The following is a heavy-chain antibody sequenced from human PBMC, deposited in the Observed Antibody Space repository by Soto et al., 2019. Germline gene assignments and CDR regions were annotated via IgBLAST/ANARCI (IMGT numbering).Heavy chain of an antibody. Sequence: SVKVSCKASGGTFSSYAISWVRQAPGQGLEWMGGIIPIFGTANYAQKFQGRVTITADESTSTAYMELSSLRSEDTAVYYCARTTVTTFSTYYYGMDVWGQGTTVTVSS. D-gene: IGHD4-17*01. J-gene: IGHJ6*02. CDR2: IIPIFGTA. CDR3: ARTTVTTFSTYYYGMDV. CDR1: GGTFSSYA. V-gene: IGHV1-69*13.